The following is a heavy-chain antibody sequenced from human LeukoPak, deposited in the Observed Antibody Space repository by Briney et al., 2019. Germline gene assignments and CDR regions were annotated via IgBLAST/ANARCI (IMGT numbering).Heavy chain of an antibody. J-gene: IGHJ4*02. CDR1: GYSISSGYS. CDR3: ARAREAAAGIIDY. V-gene: IGHV4-38-2*02. CDR2: IYHSGRT. D-gene: IGHD6-13*01. Sequence: SETLSLTCTVSGYSISSGYSWGWIRQPPGKGLEWIGTIYHSGRTYYNPSLKSRVTISIDTSKNQFSLKLSSVTAADTAVYYCARAREAAAGIIDYWGQGTLVTVSS.